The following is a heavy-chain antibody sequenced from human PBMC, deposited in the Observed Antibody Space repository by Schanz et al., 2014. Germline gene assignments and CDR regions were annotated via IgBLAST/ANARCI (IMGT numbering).Heavy chain of an antibody. Sequence: QVQLVQSGAEMKKPGASVKVSCKASGGTFNSYTINWVRQAPGQGLEWMGWISAYTNNTNYAQKVQGRVTMTTDTSTGTAYMELRSLRSDDTAVYYCARDRRRYCSTASCLHDNWFDPWGQGTLXIVSS. D-gene: IGHD2-2*01. J-gene: IGHJ5*02. CDR3: ARDRRRYCSTASCLHDNWFDP. CDR2: ISAYTNNT. V-gene: IGHV1-18*01. CDR1: GGTFNSYT.